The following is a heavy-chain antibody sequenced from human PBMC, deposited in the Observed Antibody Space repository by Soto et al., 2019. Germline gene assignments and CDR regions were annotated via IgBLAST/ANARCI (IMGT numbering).Heavy chain of an antibody. V-gene: IGHV1-69*02. D-gene: IGHD2-15*01. Sequence: QVQLVQSGAEVKKPGSSVKVSCKASGGTFSSYTISWVRQAPGQGLEWMGRIIPILGIANYAQKFQGRVTITADKSTSTAYMELSSLRSEDTAVYYWARWQGSYYYYYMDVWGKGTTVTVSS. CDR1: GGTFSSYT. CDR3: ARWQGSYYYYYMDV. CDR2: IIPILGIA. J-gene: IGHJ6*03.